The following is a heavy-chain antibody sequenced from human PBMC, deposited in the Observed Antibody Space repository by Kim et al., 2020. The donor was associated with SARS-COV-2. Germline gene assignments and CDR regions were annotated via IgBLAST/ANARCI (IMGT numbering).Heavy chain of an antibody. D-gene: IGHD6-13*01. CDR3: ARGIAAADTDYYYGMDV. V-gene: IGHV3-33*01. J-gene: IGHJ6*02. Sequence: GGSLRLSCAASGFTFSSYGMHWVRQAPGKGLEWVAVIWYDGSNKYYADSVKGRFTISRDNSKNTLYLQMNSLRAEDTAVYYCARGIAAADTDYYYGMDVWGQGTTVTVSS. CDR2: IWYDGSNK. CDR1: GFTFSSYG.